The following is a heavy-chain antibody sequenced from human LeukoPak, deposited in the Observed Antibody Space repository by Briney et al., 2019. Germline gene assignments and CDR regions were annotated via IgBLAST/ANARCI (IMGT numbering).Heavy chain of an antibody. V-gene: IGHV3-53*01. D-gene: IGHD2-15*01. J-gene: IGHJ6*02. CDR1: GFTVSSNY. CDR2: IYSGGST. Sequence: GGSLRLSCAASGFTVSSNYMSWVRQAPGKGLEWVSVIYSGGSTYYADSVKGRFTISRDNSKNTLYPQMNSLRAEDTAVYYCARDLVVGVAATIYYYGMDVWGQGTTVTVSS. CDR3: ARDLVVGVAATIYYYGMDV.